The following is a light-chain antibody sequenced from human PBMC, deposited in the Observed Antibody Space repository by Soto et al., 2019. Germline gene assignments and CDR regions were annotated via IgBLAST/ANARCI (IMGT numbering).Light chain of an antibody. J-gene: IGKJ2*01. Sequence: EIVMTQSPATLSVSPGERAALSCRASQSVSRNFAWYQQKPGQAPRLLIYGASTRATGIPARFSGSGSGTDFTLTISSLQSEDFAVYYCQQYNNWPYTFGQGTKLEIK. CDR3: QQYNNWPYT. CDR1: QSVSRN. CDR2: GAS. V-gene: IGKV3-15*01.